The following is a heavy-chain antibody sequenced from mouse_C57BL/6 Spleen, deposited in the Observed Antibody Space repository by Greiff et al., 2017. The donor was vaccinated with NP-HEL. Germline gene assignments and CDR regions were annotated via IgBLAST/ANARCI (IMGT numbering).Heavy chain of an antibody. CDR2: IYPGDGDT. CDR3: ARGTNPYYFDY. CDR1: GYAFSSSW. V-gene: IGHV1-82*01. Sequence: VQLVESGPELVKPGASVKISCKASGYAFSSSWMNWVKQRPGKGLEWIGRIYPGDGDTNYNGKFKGKATLTADKSSSTAYMQLSSLTSEDSAVYFCARGTNPYYFDYWGQGTTLTVSS. J-gene: IGHJ2*01. D-gene: IGHD3-3*01.